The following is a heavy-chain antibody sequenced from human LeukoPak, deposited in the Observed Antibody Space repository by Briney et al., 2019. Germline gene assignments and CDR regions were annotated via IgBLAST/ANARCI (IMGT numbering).Heavy chain of an antibody. CDR3: ARESYYDSSGYLQRGVTYFDY. CDR2: ISYDGTNK. Sequence: GRSLRLSCAASGFTFGSYAMHWVRQAPGKGLEWVAVISYDGTNKYYADSVKGRFTISRDNSKNTLYLQMNSLRAEDTAVYYCARESYYDSSGYLQRGVTYFDYWGQGTLVTVSS. J-gene: IGHJ4*02. CDR1: GFTFGSYA. V-gene: IGHV3-30*01. D-gene: IGHD3-22*01.